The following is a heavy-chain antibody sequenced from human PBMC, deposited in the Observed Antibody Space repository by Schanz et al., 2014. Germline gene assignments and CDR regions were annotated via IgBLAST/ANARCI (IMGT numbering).Heavy chain of an antibody. CDR2: IIPIHGIV. V-gene: IGHV1-69*02. Sequence: QVQLVQSGGEMKKPGASVKVSCKASGGTFSTYPINWLRQAPGQGLEWMGRIIPIHGIVNYAQRFQDRVRITADKSTSTAYMELSNMRTDDTAVYYCARGGGPEDDFDIWGQGTILTVSS. CDR1: GGTFSTYP. D-gene: IGHD2-15*01. CDR3: ARGGGPEDDFDI. J-gene: IGHJ3*02.